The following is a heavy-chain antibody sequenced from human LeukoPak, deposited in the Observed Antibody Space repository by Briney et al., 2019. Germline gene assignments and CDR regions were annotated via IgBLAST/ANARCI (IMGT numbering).Heavy chain of an antibody. J-gene: IGHJ5*02. Sequence: GGSLSLSCAASGFTLSNFAMSWVRQAPGKGLEWVSSISGSGATTYYADSVKGRFTISRDNSKSTLFLQMNSLRADDTAVYHCVKDRETYYDPGGYYCIWLDPWGQGTLVTVSS. V-gene: IGHV3-23*01. CDR2: ISGSGATT. D-gene: IGHD3-22*01. CDR3: VKDRETYYDPGGYYCIWLDP. CDR1: GFTLSNFA.